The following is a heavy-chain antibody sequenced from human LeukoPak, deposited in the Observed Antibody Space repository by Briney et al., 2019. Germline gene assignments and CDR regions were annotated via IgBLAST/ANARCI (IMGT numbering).Heavy chain of an antibody. D-gene: IGHD3-10*01. CDR2: ISASGSTK. Sequence: GGSPRLSCAASGFTFSSYEMNWVRQAPGKGLEWVSYISASGSTKYYADSVKGRFTISRDNAKNSLYLQMNSLRAEDTAVYYCAREVRMVRGVYFDYWGQGTLVIVSS. CDR3: AREVRMVRGVYFDY. V-gene: IGHV3-48*03. J-gene: IGHJ4*02. CDR1: GFTFSSYE.